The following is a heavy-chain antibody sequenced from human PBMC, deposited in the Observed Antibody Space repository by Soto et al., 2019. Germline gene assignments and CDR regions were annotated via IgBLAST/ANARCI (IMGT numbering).Heavy chain of an antibody. Sequence: EVQLVESGGGLVQPGGSLRLSCAASGFTVSTNYMSWVRQAPGKGLEWVSVIYSGGSTYYADSVKGRFTISRDNSKNMLYLQMNSLRAEDTAVYYCARDQSSSWFNGYYYYYGMDVWGQGTTVTVSS. V-gene: IGHV3-66*01. D-gene: IGHD6-13*01. CDR1: GFTVSTNY. CDR3: ARDQSSSWFNGYYYYYGMDV. CDR2: IYSGGST. J-gene: IGHJ6*02.